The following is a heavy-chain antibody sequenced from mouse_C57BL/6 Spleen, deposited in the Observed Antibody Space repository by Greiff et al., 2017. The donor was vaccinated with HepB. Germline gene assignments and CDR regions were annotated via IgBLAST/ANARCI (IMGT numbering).Heavy chain of an antibody. V-gene: IGHV5-12*01. CDR1: GFTFSDYY. J-gene: IGHJ3*01. CDR3: ARPLYYDYLAWFAY. Sequence: VQLKESGGGLVQPGGSLKLSCAASGFTFSDYYMYWVRQTPEKRLEWVAYISNGGGSTYYPDTVKGRFTISRDNAKNTLYLQMSRLKSEDTAMYYCARPLYYDYLAWFAYWGQGTLVTVSA. D-gene: IGHD2-4*01. CDR2: ISNGGGST.